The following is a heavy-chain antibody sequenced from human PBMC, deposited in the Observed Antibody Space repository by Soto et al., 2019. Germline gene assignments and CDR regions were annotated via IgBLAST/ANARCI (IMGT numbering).Heavy chain of an antibody. CDR2: INPNSGGT. V-gene: IGHV1-2*02. CDR1: GYTFTGYY. CDR3: AREATELTTFDY. J-gene: IGHJ4*02. D-gene: IGHD4-17*01. Sequence: VASVKVSCKASGYTFTGYYMHWVRQAPGQGLEWMGWINPNSGGTNYAQKFQGRVTMTRDTSISTAYMELSRLRSDDTAVYYCAREATELTTFDYWGQGTLVTVSS.